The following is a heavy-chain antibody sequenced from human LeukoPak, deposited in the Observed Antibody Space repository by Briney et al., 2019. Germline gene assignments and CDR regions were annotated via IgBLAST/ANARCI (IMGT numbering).Heavy chain of an antibody. CDR2: IYTSGST. CDR1: GGSISSYY. CDR3: ARDTPPGRGFFDY. J-gene: IGHJ4*02. Sequence: SETLSLTCTVSGGSISSYYWSWIRQPAGKGLEWIGRIYTSGSTNYNPSLESRVTISVDKSKNQFSLKLSSVTAADTAVYYCARDTPPGRGFFDYWGQGTLVTVSS. V-gene: IGHV4-4*07.